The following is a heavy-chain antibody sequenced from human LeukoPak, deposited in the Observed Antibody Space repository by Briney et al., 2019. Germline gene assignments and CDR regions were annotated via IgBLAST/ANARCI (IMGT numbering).Heavy chain of an antibody. V-gene: IGHV4-38-2*02. CDR2: IYHSGST. D-gene: IGHD6-13*01. CDR1: GYTISSGYY. Sequence: PSETLSLTCTVSGYTISSGYYWGWIRQPPGKGLEWIGSIYHSGSTYYNPSLKSRVTISVDTSKNQFSLKLSSVTAADTAVYYCARNLAEQLVRIYTLWFDHWGQGTLVTVSS. J-gene: IGHJ5*02. CDR3: ARNLAEQLVRIYTLWFDH.